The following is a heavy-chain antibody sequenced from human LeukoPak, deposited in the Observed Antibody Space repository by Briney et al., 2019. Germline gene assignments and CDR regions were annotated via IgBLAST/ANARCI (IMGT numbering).Heavy chain of an antibody. CDR1: GGSISSYY. CDR3: ARHLFGELRTYGMDV. CDR2: IYYSGST. J-gene: IGHJ6*02. V-gene: IGHV4-59*08. D-gene: IGHD3-10*02. Sequence: KSSETLSLTCTVSGGSISSYYWSWIRQPPGKGLEWIGYIYYSGSTNYNPSLKSRVTISVDTSKNQFSLKLSSVTAADTAVYYCARHLFGELRTYGMDVWGQGTTVTVSS.